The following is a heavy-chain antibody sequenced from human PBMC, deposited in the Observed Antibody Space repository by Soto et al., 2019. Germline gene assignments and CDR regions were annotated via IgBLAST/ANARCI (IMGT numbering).Heavy chain of an antibody. CDR2: IYHSGTT. D-gene: IGHD2-2*01. V-gene: IGHV4-38-2*02. CDR1: GYSISNGYY. J-gene: IGHJ6*02. CDR3: ARQNIVVVPAATKRNYYYYGMDV. Sequence: SETLSLTCTVSGYSISNGYYWGWIRQSPEKGLEWNGTIYHSGTTYYNPSLKSRVIMSIDTSKNQFSLKLSSVTAADTAVYYCARQNIVVVPAATKRNYYYYGMDVWGQGTTVTVSS.